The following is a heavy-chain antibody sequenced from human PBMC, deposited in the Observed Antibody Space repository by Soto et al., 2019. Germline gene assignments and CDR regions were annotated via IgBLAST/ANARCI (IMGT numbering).Heavy chain of an antibody. CDR2: ISAYNGNT. V-gene: IGHV1-18*01. J-gene: IGHJ5*02. CDR1: GYTFTSYG. Sequence: ASVKVSCKASGYTFTSYGISWVRQAPGQGLEWMGWISAYNGNTNYAQKLQGRVTMTTDTSTSTAYMELRSLRSDDTAVYYCARRTPGASETYYNSWFDPWGQGTLVTVSS. D-gene: IGHD3-10*01. CDR3: ARRTPGASETYYNSWFDP.